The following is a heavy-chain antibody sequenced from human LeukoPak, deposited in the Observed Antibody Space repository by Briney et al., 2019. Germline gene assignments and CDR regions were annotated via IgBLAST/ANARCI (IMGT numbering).Heavy chain of an antibody. D-gene: IGHD6-13*01. CDR1: GGSISSSSYY. CDR2: IYYSGST. V-gene: IGHV4-39*07. CDR3: ARTISSSWPYYYYYYMDV. J-gene: IGHJ6*03. Sequence: SETLSLTCTVSGGSISSSSYYWGWIRQPPGKGLEWIGSIYYSGSTYYNPSLKSRVTISVDTSKNQFSLKLSSVTAADTAVYYCARTISSSWPYYYYYYMDVWGKGTTVTVSS.